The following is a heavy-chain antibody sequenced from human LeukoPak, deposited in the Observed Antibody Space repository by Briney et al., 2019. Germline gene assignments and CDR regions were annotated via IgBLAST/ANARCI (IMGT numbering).Heavy chain of an antibody. Sequence: GGSLRLSCAASGFTFSSYSMNWVRQAPGKGLEWVSSISSSSSYIYYADSVKGRFTISRDNAKNSLYLQTNSLRAEDTAVYYCARVQSKSRDYDFWSGYYGAWGQGTLVTVSS. CDR3: ARVQSKSRDYDFWSGYYGA. J-gene: IGHJ5*02. D-gene: IGHD3-3*01. CDR2: ISSSSSYI. V-gene: IGHV3-21*01. CDR1: GFTFSSYS.